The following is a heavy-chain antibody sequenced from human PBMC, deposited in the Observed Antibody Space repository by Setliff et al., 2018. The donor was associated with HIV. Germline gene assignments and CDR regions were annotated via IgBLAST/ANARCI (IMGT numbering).Heavy chain of an antibody. J-gene: IGHJ4*02. CDR2: IWPGDSDT. D-gene: IGHD4-4*01. V-gene: IGHV5-51*01. CDR3: VRQLRSNYRFPYFDY. CDR1: RYIFTNYW. Sequence: PGESLKISCKGSRYIFTNYWIGWVRQMPGRGLEWMGIIWPGDSDTRFSPSFQGQVTISADKSISTAYLQWSSLKASDTAMYYCVRQLRSNYRFPYFDYWGQGTLVTVSS.